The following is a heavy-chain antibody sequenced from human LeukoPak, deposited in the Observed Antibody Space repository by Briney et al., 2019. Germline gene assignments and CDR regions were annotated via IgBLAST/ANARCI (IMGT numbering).Heavy chain of an antibody. V-gene: IGHV5-51*01. J-gene: IGHJ4*02. CDR3: ARRGSAGLFYFDY. CDR2: VYPSDSDT. Sequence: GESRKISCKGSGYSFTTYWIGWVRQLPAKGLEWMGIVYPSDSDTRYSPSFQGQVTISADKAISTAHLQWSSLKASDTAMYYCARRGSAGLFYFDYWGQGTLVTVSS. D-gene: IGHD3-10*01. CDR1: GYSFTTYW.